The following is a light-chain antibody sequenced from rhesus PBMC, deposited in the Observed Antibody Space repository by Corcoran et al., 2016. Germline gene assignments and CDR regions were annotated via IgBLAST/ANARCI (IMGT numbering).Light chain of an antibody. V-gene: IGKV1S14*01. J-gene: IGKJ1*01. Sequence: DIQMTQSPSSLSASVGDTVTITFRASQGISYYLAWYQQKPGKAPKPLIYTASNLESGVPSRFSGSGSWTDFTFTISSLQPEDFAIYYCQQHNSYPPTFGQGTKVEIK. CDR3: QQHNSYPPT. CDR2: TAS. CDR1: QGISYY.